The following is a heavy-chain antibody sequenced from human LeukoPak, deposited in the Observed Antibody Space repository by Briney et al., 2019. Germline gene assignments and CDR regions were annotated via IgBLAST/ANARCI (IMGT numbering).Heavy chain of an antibody. CDR2: IWYDGSNK. CDR3: ARGFRIAVTGDAFDI. CDR1: GFTFSSYG. D-gene: IGHD6-19*01. Sequence: GRSLTPSCAASGFTFSSYGMHWVRQAPGKGLEWVAVIWYDGSNKYYADSVKGRFTISIDNSKNTLYLQMNSMRAEDTAVYYCARGFRIAVTGDAFDIWGQGTMVTVSS. V-gene: IGHV3-33*01. J-gene: IGHJ3*02.